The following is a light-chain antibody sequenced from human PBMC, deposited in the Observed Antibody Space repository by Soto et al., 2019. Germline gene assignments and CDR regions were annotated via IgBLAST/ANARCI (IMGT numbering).Light chain of an antibody. Sequence: QAVLTQPPSVSGAPGQRVTISCTGSSSNIGATYDVHWYQHLPGTAPKLLIYGNNNRPSGVPDRFSGSKSGTSASLAITGLQAEDEADYYCQSYDSSLSGGVFGGGTKVTVL. CDR2: GNN. CDR3: QSYDSSLSGGV. CDR1: SSNIGATYD. J-gene: IGLJ3*02. V-gene: IGLV1-40*01.